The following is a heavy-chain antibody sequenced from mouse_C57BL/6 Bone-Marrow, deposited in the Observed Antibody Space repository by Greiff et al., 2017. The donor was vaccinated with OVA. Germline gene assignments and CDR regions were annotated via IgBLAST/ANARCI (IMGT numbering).Heavy chain of an antibody. CDR2: IGPEDGDT. D-gene: IGHD2-4*01. CDR1: GFNIKDYY. CDR3: TANDYDVGFAY. V-gene: IGHV14-1*01. Sequence: VQLQQSGAELVRPGASVKLSCTASGFNIKDYYMHWVNQSPEQGLEWIGRIGPEDGDTEYAPKFQGKATMTADTSSKTAYLQLSSLTSEDTAVYYCTANDYDVGFAYWGHGTLVTVSA. J-gene: IGHJ3*01.